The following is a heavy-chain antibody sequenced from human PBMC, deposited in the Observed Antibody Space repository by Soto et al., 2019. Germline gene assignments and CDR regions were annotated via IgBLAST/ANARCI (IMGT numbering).Heavy chain of an antibody. V-gene: IGHV3-74*01. CDR2: ISNDGSST. CDR3: ARLPNKSPQN. Sequence: EVQLVESGGGLVQPGGFLRLSCVASGFTFSSYWRHWFRQAPGKGLVWVSSISNDGSSTSYADPVKGRFTISRDNAKNTLYLQMNSLRAEDTAVYYCARLPNKSPQNWGQGTLVIVSP. J-gene: IGHJ1*01. CDR1: GFTFSSYW.